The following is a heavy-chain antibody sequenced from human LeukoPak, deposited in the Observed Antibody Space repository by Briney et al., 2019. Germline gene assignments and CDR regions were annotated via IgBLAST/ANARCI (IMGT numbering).Heavy chain of an antibody. D-gene: IGHD3-10*01. CDR2: IIPILGIA. CDR1: GGTFSSYA. J-gene: IGHJ4*02. Sequence: SVKVSCKASGGTFSSYAISWVRQAPGQGLEWMGRIIPILGIANYAQKFQGRVTITADKSTSTAYMELSSLRSEDTAVYYCARGPGSYNYAVYWGQGTLVTVSS. V-gene: IGHV1-69*04. CDR3: ARGPGSYNYAVY.